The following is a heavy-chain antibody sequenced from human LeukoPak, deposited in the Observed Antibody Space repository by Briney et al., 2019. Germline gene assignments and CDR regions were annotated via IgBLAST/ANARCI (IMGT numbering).Heavy chain of an antibody. CDR1: GFTFSSYA. CDR2: ISSNGGST. Sequence: TGGSLRLSCSASGFTFSSYAIHWVRQALGKGLEYVSAISSNGGSTYNADSVKGRFTISRDNSKNTLYLQMSSLRAEDTAVYYCVRGRGYSAYDPFDCWGQGTLVTVSS. J-gene: IGHJ4*02. D-gene: IGHD5-12*01. V-gene: IGHV3-64D*06. CDR3: VRGRGYSAYDPFDC.